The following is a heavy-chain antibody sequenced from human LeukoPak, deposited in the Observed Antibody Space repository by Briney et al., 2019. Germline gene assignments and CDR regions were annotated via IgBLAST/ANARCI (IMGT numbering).Heavy chain of an antibody. CDR3: ARVNEQQLAVDYFDY. J-gene: IGHJ4*02. V-gene: IGHV3-30-3*01. CDR2: ISYDGSNK. Sequence: GRSLRLSCAASGSTFSSYAMHWVRQAPGKGLEWVAVISYDGSNKYYADSVKGRFTISRDNSKNTLYLQMNSLRAEDTAVYYCARVNEQQLAVDYFDYWGQGTLVTVSS. D-gene: IGHD6-6*01. CDR1: GSTFSSYA.